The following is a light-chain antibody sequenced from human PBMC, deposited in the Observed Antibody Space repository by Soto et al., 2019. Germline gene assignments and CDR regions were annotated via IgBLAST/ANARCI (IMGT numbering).Light chain of an antibody. V-gene: IGKV3-20*01. CDR2: GAS. J-gene: IGKJ1*01. Sequence: EIVLTQSPGTLSLYRGERATLSCRASQTVNSIYFAWYQRKPGQAPRLLIYGASNRATGIPDRFSGSGSGTDLTLTISRLEVEDFGVYYCQQYDTSPRTFGQGTKVEIK. CDR3: QQYDTSPRT. CDR1: QTVNSIY.